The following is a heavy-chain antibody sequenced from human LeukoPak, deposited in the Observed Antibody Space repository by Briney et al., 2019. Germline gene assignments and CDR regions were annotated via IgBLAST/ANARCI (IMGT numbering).Heavy chain of an antibody. CDR2: VYHSGTT. V-gene: IGHV4-59*01. CDR3: ARGRSPVGDYYFDP. Sequence: SETLSLTCAVSGGSIRNYYWSWIRQSPGKGLEWVGNVYHSGTTNYNPSLKSRVTMSVDTSKNQFSLKLISVAAADTAVYYCARGRSPVGDYYFDPWGRGALASVSS. CDR1: GGSIRNYY. D-gene: IGHD3-16*01. J-gene: IGHJ2*01.